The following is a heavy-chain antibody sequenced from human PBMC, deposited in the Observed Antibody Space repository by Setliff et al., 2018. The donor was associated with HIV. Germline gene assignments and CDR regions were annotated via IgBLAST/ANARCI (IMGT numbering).Heavy chain of an antibody. CDR1: GGSISSHY. V-gene: IGHV4-59*11. Sequence: PSETLSLTCTVSGGSISSHYWSWIRQPPGKGLEWIGEIYHSGKTYYNPSLKSRVTISVDTSKSQFSLKLNSVTAADTAVYYCAREGLLVTTVGGAYWYHGMDVWGQGTTVTVSS. J-gene: IGHJ6*02. CDR2: IYHSGKT. D-gene: IGHD4-4*01. CDR3: AREGLLVTTVGGAYWYHGMDV.